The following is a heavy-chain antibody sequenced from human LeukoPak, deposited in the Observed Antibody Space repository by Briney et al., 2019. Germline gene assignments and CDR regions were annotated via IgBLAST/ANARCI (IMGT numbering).Heavy chain of an antibody. V-gene: IGHV3-21*01. J-gene: IGHJ3*02. Sequence: GGSLRLSCAASGFTFSSYSMTWVRQAPGKGLEWVSSISSSSSYIYYADSVKGRFTISRDNAKNSLYLQMNSLRAEDTAVYYCARYITMIVVAPDAFDIWGQGTMVTVSP. CDR1: GFTFSSYS. CDR2: ISSSSSYI. D-gene: IGHD3-22*01. CDR3: ARYITMIVVAPDAFDI.